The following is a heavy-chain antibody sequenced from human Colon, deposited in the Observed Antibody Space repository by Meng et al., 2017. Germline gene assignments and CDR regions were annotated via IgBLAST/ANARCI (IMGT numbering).Heavy chain of an antibody. CDR2: TYYRSKWYN. D-gene: IGHD1-26*01. CDR3: ARDLIVGATRCYFDY. J-gene: IGHJ4*02. CDR1: GDSVSSNSAA. Sequence: GELDQPCPRLWKPLATLPLNCAIYGDSVSSNSAAWNWIRQSPSRGLEWLGRTYYRSKWYNDYAVSVKSRITINPDTSKNQFSLQLNSVTPEDTAVYYCARDLIVGATRCYFDYWGQGTLVTVSS. V-gene: IGHV6-1*01.